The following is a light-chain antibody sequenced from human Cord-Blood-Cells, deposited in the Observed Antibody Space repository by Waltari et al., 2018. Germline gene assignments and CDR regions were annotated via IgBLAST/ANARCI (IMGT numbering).Light chain of an antibody. CDR3: QQYDNLYT. V-gene: IGKV1-33*01. Sequence: DIQMTQSPSSLSASVGDRVTITCQESQDISNYLNWYQQKPGKAPKLLIYDASNLETGVPSRFSGSGSGTDFTFTISSLQPEDIATYYCQQYDNLYTFGQVTKLEIK. CDR2: DAS. J-gene: IGKJ2*01. CDR1: QDISNY.